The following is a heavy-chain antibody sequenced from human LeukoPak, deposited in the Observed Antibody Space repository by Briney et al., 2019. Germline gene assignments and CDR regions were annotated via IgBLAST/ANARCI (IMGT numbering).Heavy chain of an antibody. D-gene: IGHD2-15*01. CDR2: ISAHNGNT. CDR3: ARNLGYCSGGSCSVDY. J-gene: IGHJ4*02. V-gene: IGHV1-18*01. Sequence: ASVKVSCEASGYTFTSYGISWVRQAPGQGLEWMAWISAHNGNTNYAQKLQGRVTMTTDTSTSTAYMELRSLRSDDTAVYYCARNLGYCSGGSCSVDYWGQGTLVTVSS. CDR1: GYTFTSYG.